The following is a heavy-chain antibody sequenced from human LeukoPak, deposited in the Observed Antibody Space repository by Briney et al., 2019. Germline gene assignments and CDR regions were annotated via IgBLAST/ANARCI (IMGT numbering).Heavy chain of an antibody. CDR2: INSDGSST. CDR3: ARPRGSYYYDAFDI. D-gene: IGHD1-26*01. J-gene: IGHJ3*02. CDR1: GFTFSGYW. Sequence: GGSLRLSCAASGFTFSGYWIHWVRQVPGKGLVWVSRINSDGSSTSYADSVKGRFTISRDNAKNTLYLQMNSLRAEDTAVYYCARPRGSYYYDAFDIWGHGTMVTVSS. V-gene: IGHV3-74*01.